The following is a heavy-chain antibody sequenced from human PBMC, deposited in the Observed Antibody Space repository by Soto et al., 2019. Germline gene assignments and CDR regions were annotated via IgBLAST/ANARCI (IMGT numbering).Heavy chain of an antibody. D-gene: IGHD2-15*01. CDR3: ARGRGGRGDY. Sequence: QVQLVQSGAEVKKPGSSVKVSCKASGGTFSSYTINWVRQAPGQGLECMGMIIPILGIANYAQKFQDRVTITADKSTSTAYMELSSLRSEDTAVYYCARGRGGRGDYWGQGTLVTVSS. CDR2: IIPILGIA. CDR1: GGTFSSYT. V-gene: IGHV1-69*02. J-gene: IGHJ4*02.